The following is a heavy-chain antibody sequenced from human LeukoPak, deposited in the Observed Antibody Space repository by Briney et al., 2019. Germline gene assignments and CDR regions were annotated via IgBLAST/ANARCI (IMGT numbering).Heavy chain of an antibody. CDR2: IYSGGST. D-gene: IGHD6-6*01. CDR1: GFTVSSNY. J-gene: IGHJ4*02. V-gene: IGHV3-53*01. Sequence: GGSLRLSCATSGFTVSSNYMSWVRQAPGKGLEWVSVIYSGGSTYYADSVKGRFTISRDNSKNTLYLQMNSLRAEDTAVYYCAREGAARAFDYWGQGTLVTVSS. CDR3: AREGAARAFDY.